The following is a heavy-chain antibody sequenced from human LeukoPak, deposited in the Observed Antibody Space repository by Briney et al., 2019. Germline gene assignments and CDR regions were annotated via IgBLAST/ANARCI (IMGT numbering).Heavy chain of an antibody. J-gene: IGHJ4*02. CDR3: GSVIDY. Sequence: GGSLRLSCGGSGFTFSRYAMQWVRQTPGKGLEWVATVSYDGTYKYYADSVKGRFTISRDNSKNTVSLQMNSLRSEDTAIYYCGSVIDYWGQGTLVTVTS. V-gene: IGHV3-30*04. CDR1: GFTFSRYA. CDR2: VSYDGTYK.